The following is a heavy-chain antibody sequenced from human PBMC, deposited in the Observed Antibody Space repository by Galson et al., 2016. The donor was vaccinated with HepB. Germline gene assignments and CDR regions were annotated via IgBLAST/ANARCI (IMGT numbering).Heavy chain of an antibody. CDR1: GFTFSTFP. CDR3: ATDFEVPSTIDGAMDV. Sequence: SLRLSCAASGFTFSTFPMTWVRQAAGKGLEWVGRIKSKADGGTTDYVEPLKDRFTISRDDSKDTLYLQMNSLTTADTGVYYCATDFEVPSTIDGAMDVWGQGTTVTVSS. V-gene: IGHV3-15*01. J-gene: IGHJ6*02. CDR2: IKSKADGGTT. D-gene: IGHD2-2*01.